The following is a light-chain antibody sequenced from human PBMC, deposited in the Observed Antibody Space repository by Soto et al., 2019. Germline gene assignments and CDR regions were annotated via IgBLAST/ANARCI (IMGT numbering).Light chain of an antibody. CDR3: QQSYTTPVYS. V-gene: IGKV1-39*01. Sequence: DIQMTQSPSSLSASVGDRVTITCRASQSISTYLNWYQQKPGKAPKLLISGASSLQSGVPSRFSGSGYGTDFSLTISSLQPEDFATYFCQQSYTTPVYSFGQGTKVDIK. CDR2: GAS. CDR1: QSISTY. J-gene: IGKJ2*01.